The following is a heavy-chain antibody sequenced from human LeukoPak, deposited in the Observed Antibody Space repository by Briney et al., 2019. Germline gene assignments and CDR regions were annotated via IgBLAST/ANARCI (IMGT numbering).Heavy chain of an antibody. D-gene: IGHD5-18*01. CDR3: ARGRIQLWYQYFDY. CDR2: INHSGST. V-gene: IGHV4-34*01. Sequence: SETLSLTCAVYGGSFSGYYWSWIRQPPGKGLEWIGEINHSGSTNYNPSLKSRVTISVDTPKNQFSLKLSSVTAADTAVYYCARGRIQLWYQYFDYWAREPWSPSPQ. J-gene: IGHJ4*02. CDR1: GGSFSGYY.